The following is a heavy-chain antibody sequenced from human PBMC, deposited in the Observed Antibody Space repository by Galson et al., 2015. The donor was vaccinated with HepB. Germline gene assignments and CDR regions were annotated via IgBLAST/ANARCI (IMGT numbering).Heavy chain of an antibody. CDR3: ARDLRMNEWELPDY. CDR2: INPSADTT. Sequence: SVKVSCKASGYSFTTYYIHWVPQAPGQGLEWMGIINPSADTTSYAEKFQGRVSMTRDTSTTTVFMELSSLRSEDTAVYYCARDLRMNEWELPDYWGQGTLVIVSS. V-gene: IGHV1-46*03. CDR1: GYSFTTYY. J-gene: IGHJ4*02. D-gene: IGHD1-26*01.